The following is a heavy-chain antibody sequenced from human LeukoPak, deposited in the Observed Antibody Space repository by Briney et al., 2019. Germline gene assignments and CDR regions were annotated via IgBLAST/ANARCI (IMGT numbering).Heavy chain of an antibody. J-gene: IGHJ6*03. CDR1: GGSISSSSYY. V-gene: IGHV4-39*01. CDR2: IYYSGST. D-gene: IGHD3-9*01. Sequence: SSETLSLTCTVSGGSISSSSYYWGWIRQPPGKGLVWIGSIYYSGSTYYNPSLKSRVTISVDTSKNQFSLKLSSVTAADTAVYYCARLGNYDILTGYYIREDYYYYMDVWGKGTTVTISS. CDR3: ARLGNYDILTGYYIREDYYYYMDV.